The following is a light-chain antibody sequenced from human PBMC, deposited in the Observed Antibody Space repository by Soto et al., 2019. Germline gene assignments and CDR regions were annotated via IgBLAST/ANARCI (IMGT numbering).Light chain of an antibody. CDR3: QQYDNFPPIT. Sequence: DIQMTQSPSSLSASVGDRVTITCRASQDIRNDLGWYQQKPGKAPKRLIYAASSLQSGVPSRFSGSGSGTDFTLTISSLQPEDVATYFCQQYDNFPPITFGQGTRLE. V-gene: IGKV1-17*01. J-gene: IGKJ5*01. CDR2: AAS. CDR1: QDIRND.